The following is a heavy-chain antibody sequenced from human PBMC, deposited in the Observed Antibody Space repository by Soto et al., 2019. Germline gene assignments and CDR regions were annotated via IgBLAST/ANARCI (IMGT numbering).Heavy chain of an antibody. J-gene: IGHJ6*02. D-gene: IGHD6-6*01. Sequence: PGGSLRLSCAASGFTFSSYSMNWVRQAPGKGLEWVSYISSSSSTIYYADSVKGRFTISRDNAKNSLYLQMNSLRDEDTAVYYCARSGYSSSSGAGYYYYGMDVWGQGTTVTVSS. CDR3: ARSGYSSSSGAGYYYYGMDV. CDR1: GFTFSSYS. CDR2: ISSSSSTI. V-gene: IGHV3-48*02.